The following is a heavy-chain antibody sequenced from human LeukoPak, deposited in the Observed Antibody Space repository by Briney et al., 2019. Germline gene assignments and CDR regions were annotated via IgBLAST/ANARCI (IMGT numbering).Heavy chain of an antibody. D-gene: IGHD3-22*01. V-gene: IGHV3-9*01. Sequence: GGSLRLSCAASGFTFDDYAVHWVRQAPGKGLEWVSGISWNSGSIGYADSVKGRSTISRDNAKNSLYLQMNSLRAEDTALYYCAKDKRNYYDSSGYSYYFDYWGQGTLVTVSS. CDR3: AKDKRNYYDSSGYSYYFDY. CDR2: ISWNSGSI. J-gene: IGHJ4*02. CDR1: GFTFDDYA.